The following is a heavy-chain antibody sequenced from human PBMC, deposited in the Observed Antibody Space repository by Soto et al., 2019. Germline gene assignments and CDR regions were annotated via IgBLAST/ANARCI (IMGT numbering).Heavy chain of an antibody. D-gene: IGHD5-12*01. CDR3: AGVGYSYGCRGLGS. V-gene: IGHV1-18*04. Sequence: ASVKVSCKASGYTFTSYGINWVRQAPGQGLEWMGWISGYDGNTNYAQKLQGRVTMTTDTSTSTAYMELRSLRSDDTAVYYCAGVGYSYGCRGLGSWGQGTLVTVSS. J-gene: IGHJ4*02. CDR2: ISGYDGNT. CDR1: GYTFTSYG.